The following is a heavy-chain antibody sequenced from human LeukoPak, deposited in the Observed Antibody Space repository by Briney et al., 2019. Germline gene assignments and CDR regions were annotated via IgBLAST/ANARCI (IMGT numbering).Heavy chain of an antibody. V-gene: IGHV4-39*01. CDR3: ARQVATVTTSWFDP. J-gene: IGHJ5*02. CDR2: IYYSGST. D-gene: IGHD4-17*01. Sequence: GSLRLSCAASGFTFSSSAMNWVRQPPGKGLEWIGSIYYSGSTYYNPSLKSRVTISVDTSKNQFSLKLSSVTAADTAVYYCARQVATVTTSWFDPWGQGTLVTVSS. CDR1: GFTFSSSA.